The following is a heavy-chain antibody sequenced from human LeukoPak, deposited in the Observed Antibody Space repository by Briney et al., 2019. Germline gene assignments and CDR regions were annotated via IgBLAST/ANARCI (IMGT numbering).Heavy chain of an antibody. J-gene: IGHJ4*02. CDR3: ARWTYSSGWYYDY. D-gene: IGHD6-19*01. CDR2: IYSGDNT. Sequence: PGGSLRLSCAASGFIVSSNYMSWVRQAPGKGLEWVSVIYSGDNTYYADSVKGRFTISRDNAQNSLYLQMNSLRAEDTAVYYCARWTYSSGWYYDYWGQGTLVTVSS. CDR1: GFIVSSNY. V-gene: IGHV3-53*01.